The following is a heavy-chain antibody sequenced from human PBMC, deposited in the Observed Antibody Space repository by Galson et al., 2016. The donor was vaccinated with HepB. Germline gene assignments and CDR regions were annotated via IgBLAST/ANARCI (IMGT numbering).Heavy chain of an antibody. CDR3: AKGGVSGWYYFDY. V-gene: IGHV3-23*01. Sequence: SLRLSGAASGFTFSSYDMSWVRQAPGTGLEWVTAISGRGGSTYYADSVKGRFTISRDNSKNPLYLQMNSLRAEDTAVYYCAKGGVSGWYYFDYWGQGTLVTVSS. CDR1: GFTFSSYD. J-gene: IGHJ4*02. D-gene: IGHD6-19*01. CDR2: ISGRGGST.